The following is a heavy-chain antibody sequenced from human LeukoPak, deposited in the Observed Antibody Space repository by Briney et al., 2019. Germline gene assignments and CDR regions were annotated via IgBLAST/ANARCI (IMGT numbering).Heavy chain of an antibody. J-gene: IGHJ6*02. CDR1: GFIFDDYA. D-gene: IGHD2-15*01. CDR2: ISGDAGST. V-gene: IGHV3-43*02. CDR3: ARERLDCSGGSCYGNYYSYYGMGV. Sequence: PGGSLRLSCAAPGFIFDDYAIHWVRQAPGKGLEWVSLISGDAGSTYYADSVKGRFTISRDDSKNSLYLQMNSLRTEDTALYYCARERLDCSGGSCYGNYYSYYGMGVWGQGTTVTVSS.